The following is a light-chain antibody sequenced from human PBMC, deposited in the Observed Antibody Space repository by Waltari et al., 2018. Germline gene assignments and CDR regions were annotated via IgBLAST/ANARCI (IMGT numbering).Light chain of an antibody. Sequence: DIQLTQSPSFLSASVGDRVTITCRASQDISSYLAWYQQKPGKAPKLLIYAASTLQIGVPSRFSGSGSGTAFTLTISSLQPEDFATYYCQQVNSFRTFGQGTKVEIK. CDR2: AAS. CDR3: QQVNSFRT. CDR1: QDISSY. V-gene: IGKV1-9*01. J-gene: IGKJ1*01.